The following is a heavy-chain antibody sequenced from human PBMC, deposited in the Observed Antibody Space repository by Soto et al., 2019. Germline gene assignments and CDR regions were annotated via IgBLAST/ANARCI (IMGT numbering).Heavy chain of an antibody. D-gene: IGHD6-19*01. CDR1: GFTFSSYG. CDR3: AKDRWLVRYYYGMDV. Sequence: GGSLRLSCAASGFTFSSYGMHWVRQAPGKGLEWVAVISYDGSNKYYADSVKGRFTISRDDSKNTLYLQMNSLRAEDTAVYYCAKDRWLVRYYYGMDVWGQGTTVTV. V-gene: IGHV3-30*18. CDR2: ISYDGSNK. J-gene: IGHJ6*02.